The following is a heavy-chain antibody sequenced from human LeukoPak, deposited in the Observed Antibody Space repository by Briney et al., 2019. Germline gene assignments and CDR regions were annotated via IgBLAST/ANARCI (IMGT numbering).Heavy chain of an antibody. J-gene: IGHJ4*02. CDR1: GGSFSGYY. CDR2: INHSGST. V-gene: IGHV4-34*01. CDR3: ARVTKGSSWYQGGSDY. D-gene: IGHD6-13*01. Sequence: SETLSLTCAVYGGSFSGYYWSWIRQPPGKGLEWIGEINHSGSTNYNPSLKSRVTISVDTSKNQFSLKLSSVTAADTAVYYCARVTKGSSWYQGGSDYWGQGTLVTVSS.